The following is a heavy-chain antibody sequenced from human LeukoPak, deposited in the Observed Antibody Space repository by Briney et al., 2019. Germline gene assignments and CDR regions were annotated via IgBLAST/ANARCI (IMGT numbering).Heavy chain of an antibody. J-gene: IGHJ4*02. CDR1: GYTFTIYD. V-gene: IGHV1-8*01. Sequence: ASVKVSCKASGYTFTIYDINWVRQAPGQGLEWVGWMNPNNGGTVYAQKFQGRVTMTRDTSTGTSYMELNSLRSEDTAVYYCARAPTRAYYYDSSGYTPYYFDYWGQGTLVTVSS. CDR2: MNPNNGGT. D-gene: IGHD3-22*01. CDR3: ARAPTRAYYYDSSGYTPYYFDY.